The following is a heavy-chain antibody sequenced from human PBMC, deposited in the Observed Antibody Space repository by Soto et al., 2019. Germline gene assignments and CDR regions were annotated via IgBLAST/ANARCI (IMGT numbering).Heavy chain of an antibody. D-gene: IGHD3-16*01. J-gene: IGHJ6*02. CDR1: GYSFTSYW. V-gene: IGHV5-51*01. CDR3: ARRRSDSVFGGSGMDV. CDR2: IYPGDSDT. Sequence: PGESLKISWKGSGYSFTSYWIGWVRQMPGKGLEWMGIIYPGDSDTRSSPSFQGQVTISADKSNSTAYLQWSSLKASDTAMYYCARRRSDSVFGGSGMDVWGQGTTVTVSS.